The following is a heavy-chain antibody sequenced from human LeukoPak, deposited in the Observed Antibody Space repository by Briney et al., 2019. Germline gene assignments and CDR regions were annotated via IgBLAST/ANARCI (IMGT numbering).Heavy chain of an antibody. Sequence: PGGSLRLSCAASGFTFTGYTINWVRQAPGKGLEWVSSISSSSSSIYYADSVMGRFTISRDNAKNSLFLQMNSLRAEDTAVYYCARDYYGDYYFDYWGQGTLVTVSS. V-gene: IGHV3-21*01. J-gene: IGHJ4*02. D-gene: IGHD4-17*01. CDR1: GFTFTGYT. CDR2: ISSSSSSI. CDR3: ARDYYGDYYFDY.